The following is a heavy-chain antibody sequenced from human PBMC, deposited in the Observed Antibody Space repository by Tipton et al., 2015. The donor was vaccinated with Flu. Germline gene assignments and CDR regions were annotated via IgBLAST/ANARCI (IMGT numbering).Heavy chain of an antibody. D-gene: IGHD3-10*01. CDR1: GGSITSGDYC. CDR3: ARAGESGSVIYYYHGMDV. J-gene: IGHJ6*02. Sequence: TLSLTCTVSGGSITSGDYCWSWIRQHPGKGLEWIGNIYYSGSSDYSPSLKSRVTMSLDTSKNQLSLKLSSVKAADTAVYFCARAGESGSVIYYYHGMDVWGQGTTVTVSS. V-gene: IGHV4-31*03. CDR2: IYYSGSS.